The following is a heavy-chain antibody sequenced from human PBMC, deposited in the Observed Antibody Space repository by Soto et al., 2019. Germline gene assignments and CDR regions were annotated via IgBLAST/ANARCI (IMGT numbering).Heavy chain of an antibody. CDR2: ISYDGSNK. J-gene: IGHJ6*02. Sequence: LRLSCAASGFTFSSYAMHWVRQAPGKGLEWVAVISYDGSNKYYADSVKGRFTISRDNSKNTLYLQMNSLRAEDTAVYYCIAAAGDYYYYGMDVWGQGTTVTVSS. CDR3: IAAAGDYYYYGMDV. V-gene: IGHV3-30-3*01. D-gene: IGHD6-13*01. CDR1: GFTFSSYA.